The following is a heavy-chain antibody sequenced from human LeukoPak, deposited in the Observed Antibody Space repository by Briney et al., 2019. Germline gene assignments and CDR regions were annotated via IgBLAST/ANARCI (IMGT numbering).Heavy chain of an antibody. Sequence: GRSLRLSCAASGFIFSSYGMHWVRQAPGKGLEWVAVIWYDGSNKYYADSVKGRFTISRDNSKNTLYLQMNSLRAEDTAVYYCARGIRGVIITTNYYNMDVWGPGTTVTVSS. V-gene: IGHV3-33*01. D-gene: IGHD3-10*01. CDR2: IWYDGSNK. CDR1: GFIFSSYG. J-gene: IGHJ6*03. CDR3: ARGIRGVIITTNYYNMDV.